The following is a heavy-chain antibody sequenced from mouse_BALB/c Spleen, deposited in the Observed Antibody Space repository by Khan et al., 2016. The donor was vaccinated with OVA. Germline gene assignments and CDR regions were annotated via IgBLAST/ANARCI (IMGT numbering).Heavy chain of an antibody. V-gene: IGHV5-6*01. CDR3: ADHLTGSFAY. CDR2: ISSGGDYT. D-gene: IGHD4-1*01. J-gene: IGHJ3*01. CDR1: GITFSSYS. Sequence: DVHLVESGGDLVKPGGSLKLSCAASGITFSSYSMSWVRQTPDKRLEWVASISSGGDYTYYPDSVKGRFTISIDNAKNTLYLQMSDLKSEDTAMDYCADHLTGSFAYWDQGTLVTVSA.